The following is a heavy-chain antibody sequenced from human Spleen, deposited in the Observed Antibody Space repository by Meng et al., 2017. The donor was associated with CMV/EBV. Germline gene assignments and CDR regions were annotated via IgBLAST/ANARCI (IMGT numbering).Heavy chain of an antibody. V-gene: IGHV3-66*02. Sequence: GGSLRLSCAASGFSVRSYYMSWVRQAPGKGLEWVSVIYSGGSTYYADSVKGRFTISRDNSKNTLYLQMSSLRADDTSVFYCARNRHGYAGYSAFDIWGQGAMVTVSS. D-gene: IGHD3-9*01. CDR2: IYSGGST. CDR3: ARNRHGYAGYSAFDI. J-gene: IGHJ3*02. CDR1: GFSVRSYY.